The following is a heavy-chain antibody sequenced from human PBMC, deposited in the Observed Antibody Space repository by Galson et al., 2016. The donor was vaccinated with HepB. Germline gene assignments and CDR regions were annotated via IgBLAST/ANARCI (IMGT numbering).Heavy chain of an antibody. CDR1: GDSISNNNW. CDR2: IHHSGNT. D-gene: IGHD6-19*01. Sequence: ETLSLTCVVSGDSISNNNWWSWVRQPPGKGLEWIGEIHHSGNTNYNPSLKSRVNVSVDKSKNQISLKLSSVTAADTAVYYCVRNGWYSLEDWGQGTLVTVSS. CDR3: VRNGWYSLED. J-gene: IGHJ4*02. V-gene: IGHV4-4*02.